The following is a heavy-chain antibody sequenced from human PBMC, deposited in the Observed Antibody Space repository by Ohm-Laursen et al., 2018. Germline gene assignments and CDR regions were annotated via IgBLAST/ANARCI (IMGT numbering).Heavy chain of an antibody. CDR3: AKDSSGGYYGMHV. CDR2: ISYDGSNK. D-gene: IGHD3-10*01. V-gene: IGHV3-30*18. Sequence: SLRLSCAASGFTFSSYGMHWVRQAPGKGLEWVAVISYDGSNKYYADSVKGRFTISRDNSKNTLYLQMNSLRAEDTALYYCAKDSSGGYYGMHVWGQGTTVTVSS. CDR1: GFTFSSYG. J-gene: IGHJ6*02.